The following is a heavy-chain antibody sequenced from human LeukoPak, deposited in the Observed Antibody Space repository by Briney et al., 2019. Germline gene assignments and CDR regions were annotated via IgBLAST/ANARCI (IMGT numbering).Heavy chain of an antibody. CDR2: IKQDGSEK. Sequence: GVSLRLSCAASGFTFSIYWMSWVRQAPGKALEWVANIKQDGSEKYYVDSVKGRFTISRDNAKNSLYLQMNSLRAEDTAVYYCARDMDPSAFGESRFDYWGQGNLVTVSS. V-gene: IGHV3-7*01. J-gene: IGHJ4*02. CDR1: GFTFSIYW. CDR3: ARDMDPSAFGESRFDY. D-gene: IGHD3-10*01.